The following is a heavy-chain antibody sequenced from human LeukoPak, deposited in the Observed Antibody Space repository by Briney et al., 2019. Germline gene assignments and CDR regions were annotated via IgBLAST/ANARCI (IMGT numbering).Heavy chain of an antibody. Sequence: GASVKVSCKVSGYTLTDLAIHWVRQTPGKGLEWMGRFDPEDGERIYAQKFQGRATMTEDTSTDTAYMELTSLGAEDTAVYYCLTDKTFSMRPIYWGQGTLVTVSS. D-gene: IGHD2/OR15-2a*01. CDR3: LTDKTFSMRPIY. V-gene: IGHV1-24*01. CDR1: GYTLTDLA. J-gene: IGHJ4*02. CDR2: FDPEDGER.